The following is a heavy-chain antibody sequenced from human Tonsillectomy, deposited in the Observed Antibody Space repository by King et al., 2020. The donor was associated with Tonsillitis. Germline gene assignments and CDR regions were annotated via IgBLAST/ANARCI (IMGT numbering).Heavy chain of an antibody. D-gene: IGHD2-21*01. Sequence: VQLVESGGGVVQPGRSLRLSCAASGFTFNNSGMHWVRQAPGKGLEGVAVISYDGSKEYYADSVKGRFSISRDNSKNTLYLQMNSLRVEDTAVFYCASQGAVVVNANIYGMDVWGQGTTVTVSS. CDR1: GFTFNNSG. CDR3: ASQGAVVVNANIYGMDV. CDR2: ISYDGSKE. J-gene: IGHJ6*02. V-gene: IGHV3-30*03.